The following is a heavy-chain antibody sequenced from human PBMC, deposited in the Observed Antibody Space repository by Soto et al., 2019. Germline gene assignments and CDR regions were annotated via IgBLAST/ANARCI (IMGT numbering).Heavy chain of an antibody. J-gene: IGHJ4*02. CDR2: IYHSGST. CDR1: GGSISSGGYS. V-gene: IGHV4-30-2*01. D-gene: IGHD6-19*01. CDR3: ARCIAVAGTFRSTQYYFDY. Sequence: ASETLSLTCAVYGGSISSGGYSWSWIRQPPGKGLEWIGYIYHSGSTYYNPSLKSRVTISVDRSKNQFSLKLSSVTAADTAVYYCARCIAVAGTFRSTQYYFDYWGQGTLVTVSS.